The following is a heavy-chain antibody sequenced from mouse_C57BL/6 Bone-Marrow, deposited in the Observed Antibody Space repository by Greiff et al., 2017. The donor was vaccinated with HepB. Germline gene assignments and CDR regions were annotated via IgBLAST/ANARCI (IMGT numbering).Heavy chain of an antibody. Sequence: QVQLKQPGAELVRPGTSVKLSCKASGYTFTSYWMHWVKQRPGQGLEWIGVIDPSDSYTNYNQKFKGKATLTVDTSSSTAYMQLSSLTSEDSAVYYCARRWVYAMDYWGQGTSVTVSS. J-gene: IGHJ4*01. CDR3: ARRWVYAMDY. CDR1: GYTFTSYW. CDR2: IDPSDSYT. V-gene: IGHV1-59*01. D-gene: IGHD1-1*02.